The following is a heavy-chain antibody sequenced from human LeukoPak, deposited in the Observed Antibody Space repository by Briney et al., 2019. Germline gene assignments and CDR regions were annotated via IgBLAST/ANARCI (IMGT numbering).Heavy chain of an antibody. J-gene: IGHJ6*03. V-gene: IGHV3-21*01. D-gene: IGHD3-10*01. CDR2: ISGSSSHI. CDR3: AGPPPRGVADYYYYQMDV. CDR1: GFTFSSYE. Sequence: PGGSLRLSCAASGFTFSSYEMNWVRQAPGKGLEWVSLISGSSSHIFYADSVKGRFTISRDNAKNSLYLQMNSLRGEDTAVYYCAGPPPRGVADYYYYQMDVWGKGTTVTVSS.